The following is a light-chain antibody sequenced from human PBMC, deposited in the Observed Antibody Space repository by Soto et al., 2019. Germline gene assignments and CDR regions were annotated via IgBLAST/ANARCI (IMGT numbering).Light chain of an antibody. CDR3: QQSYRTPIT. J-gene: IGKJ5*01. CDR1: QSISTY. CDR2: AAS. V-gene: IGKV1-39*01. Sequence: DIQLTQSPSPLSASVLERFAITCLASQSISTYLNWYQQKPGKAPKVLIYAASNLQSGVPPRFSGSGSGTDFTLTISSLQPEDVATYFCQQSYRTPITFGQGTRLEIK.